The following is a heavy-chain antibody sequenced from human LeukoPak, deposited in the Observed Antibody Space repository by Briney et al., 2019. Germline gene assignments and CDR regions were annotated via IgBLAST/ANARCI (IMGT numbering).Heavy chain of an antibody. Sequence: QPGGSLRLSCAASGFNFSNYEMNWIRQAPGRGLEWISAMSRGGITIYYADSVKGRFTIFRDDAQNSVFLQMTSLRPDDTAIYYCARERAGDPGGEEVFGAAPYDYWGQGTLVTVSS. CDR2: MSRGGITI. CDR3: ARERAGDPGGEEVFGAAPYDY. V-gene: IGHV3-48*03. J-gene: IGHJ4*02. D-gene: IGHD3-3*01. CDR1: GFNFSNYE.